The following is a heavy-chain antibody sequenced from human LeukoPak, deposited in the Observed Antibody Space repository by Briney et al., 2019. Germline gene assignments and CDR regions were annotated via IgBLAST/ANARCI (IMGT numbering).Heavy chain of an antibody. CDR3: ARDSASGSYVIDY. J-gene: IGHJ4*02. V-gene: IGHV1-2*02. CDR1: GYTFTGYF. CDR2: INPNSGGT. D-gene: IGHD1-26*01. Sequence: SVKVSCKASGYTFTGYFMHWVRQAPGQGLEWMGWINPNSGGTNYAQNFEGRVTMTRDTSISTAWMELSRLRSDDTAVYYCARDSASGSYVIDYWGQGTLVTVSS.